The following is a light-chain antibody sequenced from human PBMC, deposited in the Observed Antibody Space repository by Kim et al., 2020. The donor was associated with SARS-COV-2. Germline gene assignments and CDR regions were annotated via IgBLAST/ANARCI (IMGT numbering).Light chain of an antibody. J-gene: IGKJ1*01. CDR3: QQHGTTPPWT. Sequence: PEDRPTLYCRASQSVNSNYLAWYQQKPGQAPRLLIYDSSSRSTGIPDRFSGSGSGTDFTLTISRLEPEDFAVYYCQQHGTTPPWTFGQGTKVDIK. CDR2: DSS. V-gene: IGKV3-20*01. CDR1: QSVNSNY.